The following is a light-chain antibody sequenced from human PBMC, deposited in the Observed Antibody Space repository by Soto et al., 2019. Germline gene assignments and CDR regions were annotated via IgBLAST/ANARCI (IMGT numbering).Light chain of an antibody. CDR3: QTWGTGIHVV. Sequence: QLVLPQSPSASASLGASVKLTCTLSSGHSSYAIAWHQQQLEKGPRYLMKLDSDGSHTKGDAIPDRFSGSSSGAERYLTISSLQSEDEADYYCQTWGTGIHVVFGGGTKLTVL. CDR2: LDSDGSH. J-gene: IGLJ2*01. CDR1: SGHSSYA. V-gene: IGLV4-69*01.